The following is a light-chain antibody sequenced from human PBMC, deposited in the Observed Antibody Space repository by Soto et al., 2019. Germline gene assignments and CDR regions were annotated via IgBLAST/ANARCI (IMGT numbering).Light chain of an antibody. V-gene: IGLV2-14*01. CDR2: EVN. Sequence: QSALTQPASVSGSPGQSITISCTGTSSDVGGYNYVSRYQQHPGKAPKLMIYEVNNRPSGVSNRFSGSKSGNTASLTISGLQAEDEADYYCSSYTRSSTPVFGGGTKLTVL. J-gene: IGLJ2*01. CDR1: SSDVGGYNY. CDR3: SSYTRSSTPV.